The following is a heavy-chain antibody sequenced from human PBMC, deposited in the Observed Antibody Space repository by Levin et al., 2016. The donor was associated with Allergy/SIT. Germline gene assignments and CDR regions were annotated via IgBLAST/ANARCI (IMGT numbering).Heavy chain of an antibody. J-gene: IGHJ6*02. CDR1: GYTFTSYG. V-gene: IGHV1-18*01. Sequence: ASVKVSCKASGYTFTSYGISWVRQAPGQGLEWMGWISAYNGNTNYAQKLQGRVTMTTDTSTSTAYMELRSLRSDDTAVYYCAREGWGGNLGYYYYYGMDVWGQGTTVTVSS. CDR3: AREGWGGNLGYYYYYGMDV. CDR2: ISAYNGNT. D-gene: IGHD4-23*01.